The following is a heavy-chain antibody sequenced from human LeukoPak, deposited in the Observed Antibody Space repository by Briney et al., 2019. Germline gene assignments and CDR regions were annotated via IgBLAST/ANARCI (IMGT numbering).Heavy chain of an antibody. Sequence: SETLSLTCAVYGGSFSGYYWSWIRQPPGKGLEWIGEINHSGSTNYNPSLKSRVTISVDTSKNQFSLKLSPVTAADTAVYYCARAGYSSGWCVDPWGQGTLVTVSS. CDR2: INHSGST. CDR3: ARAGYSSGWCVDP. D-gene: IGHD6-19*01. V-gene: IGHV4-34*01. J-gene: IGHJ5*02. CDR1: GGSFSGYY.